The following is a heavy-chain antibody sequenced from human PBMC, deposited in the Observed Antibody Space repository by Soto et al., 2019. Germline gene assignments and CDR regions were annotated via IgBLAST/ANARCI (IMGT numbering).Heavy chain of an antibody. D-gene: IGHD2-15*01. CDR3: ARACSGGSCNRDY. J-gene: IGHJ4*02. CDR2: IWYDGSNK. V-gene: IGHV3-33*01. Sequence: VAVIWYDGSNKYYADSVKGRFTISRDNSKNTLYLQMNSLRAEDTAVYYCARACSGGSCNRDYWGQGTLVTVSS.